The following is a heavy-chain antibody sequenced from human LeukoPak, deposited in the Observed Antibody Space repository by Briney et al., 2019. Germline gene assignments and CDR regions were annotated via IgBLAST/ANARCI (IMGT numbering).Heavy chain of an antibody. CDR1: GGSISSRSYY. Sequence: SETLSLTCTVSGGSISSRSYYWGWIRQPPGKGLEWIGSIYYSGSTYYNPSLKSRVTISVDTSKNQFSLKLSSVTAADTAVYYCARRPHSGYEGNSYYFDYWGQGTLVTVSS. CDR3: ARRPHSGYEGNSYYFDY. CDR2: IYYSGST. V-gene: IGHV4-39*01. D-gene: IGHD5-12*01. J-gene: IGHJ4*02.